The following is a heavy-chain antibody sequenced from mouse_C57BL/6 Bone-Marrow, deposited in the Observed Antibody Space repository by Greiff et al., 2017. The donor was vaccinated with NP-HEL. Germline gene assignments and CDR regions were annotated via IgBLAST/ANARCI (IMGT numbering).Heavy chain of an antibody. CDR2: IDPENGDT. CDR1: GFNIKDDY. V-gene: IGHV14-4*01. D-gene: IGHD4-1*01. CDR3: TTLTGTGPWFAY. Sequence: DVKLQESGAELVRPGASVKLSCTASGFNIKDDYMHWVKQRPEQGLEWIGWIDPENGDTEYASKFQGKATITADTSSNTAYLQLSSLTSEDTAVYYCTTLTGTGPWFAYWGQGTLVTVSA. J-gene: IGHJ3*01.